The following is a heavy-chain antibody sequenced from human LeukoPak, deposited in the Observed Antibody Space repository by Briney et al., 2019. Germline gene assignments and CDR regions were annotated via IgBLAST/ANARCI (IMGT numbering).Heavy chain of an antibody. CDR3: ASGPLDYYDSTGFNWFDP. Sequence: ASVKVSCKASGYTFTGYYMHWVRRAPGQGLEWMGWINPNSGGTNYAQKFQGRVTMTRDKSVRTAYMGLSRLTSDDTAVYYCASGPLDYYDSTGFNWFDPWGQGTLVTVSS. CDR1: GYTFTGYY. J-gene: IGHJ5*02. CDR2: INPNSGGT. D-gene: IGHD3-22*01. V-gene: IGHV1-2*02.